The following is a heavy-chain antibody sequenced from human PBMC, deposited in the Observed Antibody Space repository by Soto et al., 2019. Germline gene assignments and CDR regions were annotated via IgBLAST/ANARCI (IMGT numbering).Heavy chain of an antibody. D-gene: IGHD3-22*01. Sequence: SVKVSCKASGCTFSSYAISWVRQAPGQGLEWMGGIIPIFGTANYAQKFQGRVTITADESTSTAYMELSSLRSEDTAVYYCASRYDSSGTLDYWGQGTLVTVSS. CDR1: GCTFSSYA. J-gene: IGHJ4*02. V-gene: IGHV1-69*13. CDR3: ASRYDSSGTLDY. CDR2: IIPIFGTA.